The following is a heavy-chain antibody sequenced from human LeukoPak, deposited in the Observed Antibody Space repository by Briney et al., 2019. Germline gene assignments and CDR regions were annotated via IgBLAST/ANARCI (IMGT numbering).Heavy chain of an antibody. D-gene: IGHD4-17*01. J-gene: IGHJ4*02. CDR1: GDSVSSNSAA. CDR2: TYYRSKWYN. CDR3: ARAGVRMTTVTADFDY. Sequence: SQTLSLTFAISGDSVSSNSAAWNWIRQSPSRGLEWLGRTYYRSKWYNDYAVSVKSRITINPDTSKNQFSLQLNSVTPEDTAVYYCARAGVRMTTVTADFDYWGQGTLVTVSS. V-gene: IGHV6-1*01.